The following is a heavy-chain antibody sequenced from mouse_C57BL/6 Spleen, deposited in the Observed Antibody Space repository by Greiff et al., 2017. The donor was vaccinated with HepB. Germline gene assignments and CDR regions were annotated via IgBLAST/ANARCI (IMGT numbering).Heavy chain of an antibody. D-gene: IGHD2-3*01. V-gene: IGHV1-62-2*01. CDR3: EKHEAHGYYGAY. CDR1: GYTFTEYT. CDR2: FYPGSGSI. Sequence: VQLQQSGAELVKPGASVKLSCKASGYTFTEYTIHWVKQRSGKGLEWIGWFYPGSGSIKYNEKFKDKATLSADKSSSTVYMEISRLTSEGSAVYFCEKHEAHGYYGAYWGQGTLVTVSA. J-gene: IGHJ3*01.